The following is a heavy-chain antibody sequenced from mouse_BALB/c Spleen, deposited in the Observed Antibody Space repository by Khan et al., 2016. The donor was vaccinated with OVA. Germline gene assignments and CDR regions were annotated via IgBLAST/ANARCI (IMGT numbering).Heavy chain of an antibody. CDR3: APAAKYDKALYALDY. CDR2: INTYTGEP. D-gene: IGHD2-14*01. J-gene: IGHJ4*01. Sequence: QIQLVQSGPELKTPGETVKISCKASGYTFTNFGMHWVKQAPGKGLKWIGWINTYTGEPTYAHDFKGRFAFSLETSANTAYLQINNLKTEDTAIYLCAPAAKYDKALYALDYWGQGTSVTVSS. V-gene: IGHV9-3-1*01. CDR1: GYTFTNFG.